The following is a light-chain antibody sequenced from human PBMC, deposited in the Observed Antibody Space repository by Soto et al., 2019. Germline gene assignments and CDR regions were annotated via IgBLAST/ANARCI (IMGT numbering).Light chain of an antibody. J-gene: IGKJ2*01. CDR1: QSISNY. CDR2: AAS. CDR3: QHSYSTPFT. V-gene: IGKV1-39*01. Sequence: DIQMTQSPSSLSASVGNRVTITCRASQSISNYLNWYQQKPGKAPNLLIYAASSLQSGVPSRFSGSGSGTDFSLTISSLQPEDFAAYYCQHSYSTPFTFGQGTKLEIK.